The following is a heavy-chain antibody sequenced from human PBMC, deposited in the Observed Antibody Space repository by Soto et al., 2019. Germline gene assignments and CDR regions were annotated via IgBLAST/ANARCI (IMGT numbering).Heavy chain of an antibody. D-gene: IGHD2-15*01. CDR1: GYLFTAYS. CDR2: VNPSGGST. CDR3: ARDENCGGGTCCSGYFHR. J-gene: IGHJ1*01. Sequence: ASVKVSCKASGYLFTAYSMHWVRLDPGQGLEWMGVVNPSGGSTMYAQNFQGRVTMTRDTSTTTIYMELSSLRSYDTAIYYCARDENCGGGTCCSGYFHRLGQGTLVAVSS. V-gene: IGHV1-46*01.